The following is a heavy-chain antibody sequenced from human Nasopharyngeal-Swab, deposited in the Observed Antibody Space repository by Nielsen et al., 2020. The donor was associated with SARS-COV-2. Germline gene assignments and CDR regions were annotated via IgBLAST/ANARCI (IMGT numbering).Heavy chain of an antibody. D-gene: IGHD4/OR15-4a*01. J-gene: IGHJ4*02. CDR2: IYTSGDT. CDR1: GGSITNGNYQ. CDR3: ARDRWGMLPTH. Sequence: SETLSLTCTVSGGSITNGNYQWSWIRQPAGKGLEWLGHIYTSGDTKYNASLESRVTISVDTSKNQFSLKLTSVTAADTAVFYCARDRWGMLPTHWGQGILVTV. V-gene: IGHV4-61*09.